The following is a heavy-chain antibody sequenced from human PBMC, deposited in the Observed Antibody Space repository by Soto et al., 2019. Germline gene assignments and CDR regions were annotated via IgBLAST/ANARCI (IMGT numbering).Heavy chain of an antibody. D-gene: IGHD2-2*01. J-gene: IGHJ6*02. Sequence: QVQLVQSGAEVKKPGSSVKVSCKASGGTFSSYAISWVRQAPGQGLEWMGGIIPIFGTANYAQKYQVRVTITADESTSTAYMELSSLRSDDTAVYYCARHVPAAGYYYGMDVWVQGTTVTVSS. CDR3: ARHVPAAGYYYGMDV. CDR2: IIPIFGTA. CDR1: GGTFSSYA. V-gene: IGHV1-69*12.